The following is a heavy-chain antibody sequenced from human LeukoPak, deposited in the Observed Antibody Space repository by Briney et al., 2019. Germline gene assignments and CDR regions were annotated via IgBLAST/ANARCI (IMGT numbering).Heavy chain of an antibody. Sequence: GGSLRLSCAASGFKFSTYSMNWVRQAPGKGLEWISYIISSSSTIFYADSVKGRFTISRDNAKNSLYLQMYSLRDEDTAVYYCARDGGYAAYWGQGTLVTVSS. CDR2: IISSSSTI. J-gene: IGHJ4*02. CDR1: GFKFSTYS. V-gene: IGHV3-48*02. D-gene: IGHD5-12*01. CDR3: ARDGGYAAY.